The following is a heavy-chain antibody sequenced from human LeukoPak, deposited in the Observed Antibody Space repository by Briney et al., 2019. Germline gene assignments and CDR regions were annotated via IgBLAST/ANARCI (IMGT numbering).Heavy chain of an antibody. CDR2: INPNSGGT. CDR1: GYTFTDYY. Sequence: ASVKVSCRASGYTFTDYYIHWVRQAPGQGLEWMGWINPNSGGTKYAQKFQGRVTMTTDTSISTAYMEMSRLTSDDTAVYYCARDAHNGYEFHDWFDPWGQGALVTVSS. D-gene: IGHD5-12*01. J-gene: IGHJ5*02. CDR3: ARDAHNGYEFHDWFDP. V-gene: IGHV1-2*02.